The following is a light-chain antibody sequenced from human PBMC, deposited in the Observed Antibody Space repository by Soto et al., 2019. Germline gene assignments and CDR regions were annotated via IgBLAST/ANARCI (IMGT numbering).Light chain of an antibody. CDR3: CSYTRSSTLL. V-gene: IGLV2-14*01. J-gene: IGLJ2*01. Sequence: QSVLTQPASVSGSPGQSITISCTGTSSDIGRYNYVSWYQQHPGRAPRLMIYEVHNRPSGVSNRFSGSKSGNTASLTISGLQAADEADYYCCSYTRSSTLLFGGGTKLIVL. CDR1: SSDIGRYNY. CDR2: EVH.